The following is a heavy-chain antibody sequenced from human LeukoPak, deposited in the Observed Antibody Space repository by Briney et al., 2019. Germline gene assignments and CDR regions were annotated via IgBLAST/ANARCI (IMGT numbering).Heavy chain of an antibody. D-gene: IGHD5-18*01. CDR2: IWYDGSNK. CDR1: GFTFSSYG. Sequence: GGSLRLSCAASGFTFSSYGMDWVRQAPGKGLEWVAVIWYDGSNKYYADSVRGRFTISRDNSKNTLYLQMNSLRAEDTAVYYCAKEGSYPFDYWGQGTLVTVSS. CDR3: AKEGSYPFDY. V-gene: IGHV3-33*06. J-gene: IGHJ4*02.